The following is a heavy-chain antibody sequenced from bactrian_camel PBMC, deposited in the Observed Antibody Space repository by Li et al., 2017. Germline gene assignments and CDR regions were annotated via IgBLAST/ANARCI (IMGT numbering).Heavy chain of an antibody. CDR2: INSGGGST. CDR1: GFTFSNYA. J-gene: IGHJ4*01. CDR3: CKGTPPDN. V-gene: IGHV3S31*01. Sequence: VQLVESGGGLVQPGGSLRLSCAASGFTFSNYAMSWVRQAPGKGLEWVSAINSGGGSTYYADSVKGRFTISRDNAKNTLSLQLHSLKTEDTAMYYCCKGTPPDNWGQGTQVTVS.